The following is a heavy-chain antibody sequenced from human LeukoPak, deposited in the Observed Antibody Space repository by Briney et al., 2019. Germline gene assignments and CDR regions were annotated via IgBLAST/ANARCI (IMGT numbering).Heavy chain of an antibody. V-gene: IGHV3-33*06. CDR2: IWYDGSNK. J-gene: IGHJ3*02. CDR1: GFTFSSYG. Sequence: GRSLRLSCAASGFTFSSYGMHWVRQAPGKGLEWVAVIWYDGSNKYYADSVKGRFTISRDNSKNTLYLQMNSLRAEDTAVYYCAKDIRSGIAAFDIWGQGTMVTVSS. CDR3: AKDIRSGIAAFDI.